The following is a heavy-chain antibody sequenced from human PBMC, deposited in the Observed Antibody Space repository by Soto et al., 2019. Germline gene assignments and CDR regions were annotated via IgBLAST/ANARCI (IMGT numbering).Heavy chain of an antibody. CDR3: AKDRYYDSSGYTFAY. CDR1: EYTFSRYG. D-gene: IGHD3-22*01. V-gene: IGHV3-30*18. J-gene: IGHJ4*02. CDR2: ISDDGSNK. Sequence: PGGSLRLSCAASEYTFSRYGMPWVRQAPGKGLEWVAVISDDGSNKDYADSVKGRFTISRDNSKNTLYLQMNSLGAEDSAVYCCAKDRYYDSSGYTFAYWGQGT.